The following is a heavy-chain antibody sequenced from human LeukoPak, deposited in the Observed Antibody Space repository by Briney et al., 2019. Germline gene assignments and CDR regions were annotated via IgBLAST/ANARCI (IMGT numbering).Heavy chain of an antibody. CDR1: GFTFRTYA. Sequence: GGSLRLSCAASGFTFRTYAMSWVRQAPGKGLEWVAVISYDGSYEYYADSVKGRFTISRDNSKNTLYLQMSSLRVEDTAVYYCAKDRYARGGDSNYFDYWGQGTLVTVSS. CDR3: AKDRYARGGDSNYFDY. V-gene: IGHV3-30*18. J-gene: IGHJ4*02. CDR2: ISYDGSYE. D-gene: IGHD2-2*01.